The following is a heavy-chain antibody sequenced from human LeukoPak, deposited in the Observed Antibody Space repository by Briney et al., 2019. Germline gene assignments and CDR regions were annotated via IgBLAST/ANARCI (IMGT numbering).Heavy chain of an antibody. CDR1: GGSISSGEYY. V-gene: IGHV4-30-4*01. J-gene: IGHJ6*02. CDR3: ARDVLRYFDWLSDGMDV. D-gene: IGHD3-9*01. CDR2: IYYSGST. Sequence: SQTLSLTCTVSGGSISSGEYYWSWIRQPPGKGLEWIVYIYYSGSTYYNPSLKSRVTISVDTSKNQFSLKLSSVTAADTAVYYCARDVLRYFDWLSDGMDVWGQGTTVTVSS.